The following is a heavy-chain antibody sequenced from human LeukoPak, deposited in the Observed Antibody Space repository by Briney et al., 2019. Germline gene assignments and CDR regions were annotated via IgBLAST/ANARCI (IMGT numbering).Heavy chain of an antibody. J-gene: IGHJ6*02. D-gene: IGHD6-13*01. V-gene: IGHV4-38-2*02. CDR1: GYSISSGYY. Sequence: SETLSLTCTVSGYSISSGYYWGWIRQPPGKGLEWIGFIYNSGFAYYNPSLKSRVTLSVATSKNQFSLKLSSVTAADTAVYYCARDKEIAAAGTVNYYYYGMDVWGQGTTVTVSS. CDR3: ARDKEIAAAGTVNYYYYGMDV. CDR2: IYNSGFA.